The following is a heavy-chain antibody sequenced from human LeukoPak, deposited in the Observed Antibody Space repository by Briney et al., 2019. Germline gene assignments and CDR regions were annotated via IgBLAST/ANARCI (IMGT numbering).Heavy chain of an antibody. J-gene: IGHJ6*02. D-gene: IGHD4-17*01. Sequence: GESLKISCKGSGYTFTSYWISWMRQMPGKGLEWMGRLDPSDSYTNYSPSFQGHVTISADKSISTAYLQWSSLKASDTAMYYCARPGATTVTNDYYGMDVWGQGTTVTVSS. CDR1: GYTFTSYW. CDR2: LDPSDSYT. V-gene: IGHV5-10-1*01. CDR3: ARPGATTVTNDYYGMDV.